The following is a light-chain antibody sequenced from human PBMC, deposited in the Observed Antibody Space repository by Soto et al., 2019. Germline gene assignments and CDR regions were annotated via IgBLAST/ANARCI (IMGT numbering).Light chain of an antibody. CDR3: SSYARSNNWV. CDR1: SSDVGGYNY. Sequence: QSALTQPPSASGSPGQSVTISCTGTSSDVGGYNYVSWYQQHPGKAPKLMIYEVSRRPSGVPDRFSGSKSGNTASLTVSGLQAEDEADYYCSSYARSNNWVCGGGTKLTVL. V-gene: IGLV2-8*01. J-gene: IGLJ2*01. CDR2: EVS.